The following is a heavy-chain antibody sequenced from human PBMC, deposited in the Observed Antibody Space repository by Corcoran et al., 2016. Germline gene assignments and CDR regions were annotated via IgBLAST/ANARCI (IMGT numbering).Heavy chain of an antibody. CDR2: IKQDGSEK. CDR1: GFTFSSYW. V-gene: IGHV3-7*01. D-gene: IGHD1-26*01. Sequence: EVQLVESGGGLVQPGGSLRLSCAASGFTFSSYWMSWVRQAPGKGLEGGANIKQDGSEKYYVDSVKGRFTISRDNAKNSLYLQMNSLRAEETAVYYCARDRVVGSWALKDGGQGILVTGSS. CDR3: ARDRVVGSWALKD. J-gene: IGHJ4*02.